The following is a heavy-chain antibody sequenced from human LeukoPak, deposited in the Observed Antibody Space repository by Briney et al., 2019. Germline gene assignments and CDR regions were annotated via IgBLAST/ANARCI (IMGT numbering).Heavy chain of an antibody. J-gene: IGHJ3*02. V-gene: IGHV1-8*01. CDR3: ARVSYYDSSGYYADAFDI. Sequence: GASVKVSCKASGYTFTSYDINWVRQATGQGLEWMGWMNPNSGNTGYAQKFQGRVTMTRNTSISTAYMELSSLRSEDTAVYYCARVSYYDSSGYYADAFDIWGQGTMVTVSS. D-gene: IGHD3-22*01. CDR1: GYTFTSYD. CDR2: MNPNSGNT.